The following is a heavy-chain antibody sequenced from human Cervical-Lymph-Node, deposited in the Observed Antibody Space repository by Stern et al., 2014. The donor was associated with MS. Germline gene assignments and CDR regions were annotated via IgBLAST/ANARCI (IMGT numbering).Heavy chain of an antibody. CDR1: GYTFTNFY. Sequence: QLVQSGAEVKKPGASVKVSCKASGYTFTNFYLHWVRQAPGQGLEWMGRINPNSGDSNFAQRFQGRVTLTRDTSINTAYMELRRLRYDDTAVYYCARFFVYGMDVWGQGTTVTVAS. V-gene: IGHV1-2*06. CDR3: ARFFVYGMDV. CDR2: INPNSGDS. J-gene: IGHJ6*02.